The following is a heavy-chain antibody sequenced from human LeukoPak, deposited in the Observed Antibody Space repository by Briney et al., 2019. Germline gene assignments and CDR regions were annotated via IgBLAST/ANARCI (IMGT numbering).Heavy chain of an antibody. CDR2: IKQDGSEK. Sequence: GGSLRLSCAVSGFTFSSYWMSWVRQAPGKGLEWVANIKQDGSEKYYVDSVKGRFTISRDNAKNSLYLQMNSLRVEDTAVYYCASHQGYRHDYWGQGTLVTVSP. D-gene: IGHD2-15*01. CDR1: GFTFSSYW. J-gene: IGHJ4*02. V-gene: IGHV3-7*01. CDR3: ASHQGYRHDY.